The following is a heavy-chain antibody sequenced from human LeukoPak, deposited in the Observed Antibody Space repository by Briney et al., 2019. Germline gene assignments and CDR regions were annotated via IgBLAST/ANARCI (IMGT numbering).Heavy chain of an antibody. Sequence: PSETLSLTCTVSGGSISSYYWSWIRRPPGKGLEWIGYIYYSGSTNYNPSLKSRVTISVDTSENQFSLKLSSVTAADTAVYYCARDKAYGSGSFDYWGQGTLVTVSS. V-gene: IGHV4-59*01. CDR1: GGSISSYY. CDR2: IYYSGST. D-gene: IGHD3-10*01. CDR3: ARDKAYGSGSFDY. J-gene: IGHJ4*02.